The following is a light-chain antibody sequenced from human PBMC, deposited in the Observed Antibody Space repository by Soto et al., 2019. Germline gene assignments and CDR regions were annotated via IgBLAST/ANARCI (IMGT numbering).Light chain of an antibody. CDR1: QSISNS. CDR3: QQTNITPLT. Sequence: DIQMTQSPSSLSASVGDRVNISCRASQSISNSLNWYQQKPGNAPKLLIYAASSLQSGVPSRFSGSGSGTDFTLTISSLQPADFATYYCQQTNITPLTLGGGNKVEIK. V-gene: IGKV1-39*01. J-gene: IGKJ4*01. CDR2: AAS.